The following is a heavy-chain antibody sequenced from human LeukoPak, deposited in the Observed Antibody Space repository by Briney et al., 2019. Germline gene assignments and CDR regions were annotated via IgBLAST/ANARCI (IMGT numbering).Heavy chain of an antibody. CDR1: GYSISSGYY. V-gene: IGHV4-38-2*02. D-gene: IGHD6-19*01. Sequence: SETLSLTCTVSGYSISSGYYWGWIRQPPGKGLEWSGSIYHSGSTYYNPSLKSRLTISVDTSKHHFSLKLSSVPPADTAVYYCATGGQWLNWFDPWGQGTLVTVSS. CDR3: ATGGQWLNWFDP. J-gene: IGHJ5*02. CDR2: IYHSGST.